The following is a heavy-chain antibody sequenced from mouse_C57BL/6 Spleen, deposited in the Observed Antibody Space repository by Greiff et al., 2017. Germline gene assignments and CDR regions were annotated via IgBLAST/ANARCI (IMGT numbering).Heavy chain of an antibody. V-gene: IGHV5-6*02. Sequence: DVKLVESGGDLVKPGGSLKLSCAASGFTFSSYGMSWVRQTPDTRLEWVATISSGGSYTYYPDSVKGRFTISRDNAKNTLYLQMSSLKSEDTAMXYVARPYYGSRGDYFDYWGQGTTLTVSS. CDR3: ARPYYGSRGDYFDY. CDR1: GFTFSSYG. J-gene: IGHJ2*01. D-gene: IGHD1-1*01. CDR2: ISSGGSYT.